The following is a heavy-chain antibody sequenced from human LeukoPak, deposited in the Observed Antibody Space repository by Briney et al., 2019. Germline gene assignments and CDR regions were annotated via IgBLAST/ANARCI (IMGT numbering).Heavy chain of an antibody. CDR2: ITSSGGST. D-gene: IGHD3-22*01. V-gene: IGHV3-23*01. Sequence: DPGGSLRLSCAASGFTFSSYAMSWVRQAPGKGLEWVSAITSSGGSTYYVDSVKGRFTISRDNSKNTLYLQVNSLGAEDTAVYYCAKRYYYDNSGLWDSWGQGTLVTVSS. CDR3: AKRYYYDNSGLWDS. J-gene: IGHJ4*02. CDR1: GFTFSSYA.